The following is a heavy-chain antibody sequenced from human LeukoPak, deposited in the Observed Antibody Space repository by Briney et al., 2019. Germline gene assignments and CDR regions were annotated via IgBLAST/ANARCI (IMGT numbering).Heavy chain of an antibody. J-gene: IGHJ4*02. CDR1: GLTFSNFA. CDR2: ISGSAGRT. V-gene: IGHV3-23*01. CDR3: ARDGGYSYGYISV. D-gene: IGHD5-18*01. Sequence: PGGSLRLSCAASGLTFSNFAMSWVRQAPGKGLEWVAGISGSAGRTYYADSVKGRFTISRDNAKNSLYLQMNSLRAEDTAVYYCARDGGYSYGYISVWGQGTLVTVSS.